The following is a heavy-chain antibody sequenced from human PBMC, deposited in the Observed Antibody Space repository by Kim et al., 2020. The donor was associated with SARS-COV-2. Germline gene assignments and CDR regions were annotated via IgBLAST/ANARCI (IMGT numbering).Heavy chain of an antibody. CDR3: ARGRCSGGSCYFSYVRSTTNWFDP. Sequence: ETLSLTCAVYGGSFSGYYWSWIRQPPGKGLEWIGEINHSGSTNYNPSLKSRVTISVDTSKNQFSLKLSSVTAADTAVYYCARGRCSGGSCYFSYVRSTTNWFDPWGQGTLVTVSS. D-gene: IGHD2-15*01. V-gene: IGHV4-34*01. CDR2: INHSGST. CDR1: GGSFSGYY. J-gene: IGHJ5*02.